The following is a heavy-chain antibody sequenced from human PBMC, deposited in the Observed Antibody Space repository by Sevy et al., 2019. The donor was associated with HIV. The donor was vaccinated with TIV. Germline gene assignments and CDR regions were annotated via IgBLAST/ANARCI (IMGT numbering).Heavy chain of an antibody. Sequence: GGSLRLSCAASAFTFSSYAMHWVRQAPGKGLEWVAVISYDGSNKYYADSVQGRFTISRDNSKNTLYLQMNSLRAEDTAVYYCVRAFEYSSSPGYYYYGMDVCGQWTTVTVSS. CDR2: ISYDGSNK. V-gene: IGHV3-30-3*01. CDR3: VRAFEYSSSPGYYYYGMDV. J-gene: IGHJ6*02. D-gene: IGHD6-6*01. CDR1: AFTFSSYA.